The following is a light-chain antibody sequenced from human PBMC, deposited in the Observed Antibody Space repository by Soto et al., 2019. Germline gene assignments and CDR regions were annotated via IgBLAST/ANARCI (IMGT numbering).Light chain of an antibody. Sequence: QSVLTQPASVSGSPGQSITISCTGTSSDVGGYNSVCWHQQHPGKAPKLMIYEVRNRPSGVSDRFSASKSGNTASLTISGLQAEDEADYYCSSYAGSSNVFGTGTKLTVL. V-gene: IGLV2-14*01. J-gene: IGLJ1*01. CDR2: EVR. CDR1: SSDVGGYNS. CDR3: SSYAGSSNV.